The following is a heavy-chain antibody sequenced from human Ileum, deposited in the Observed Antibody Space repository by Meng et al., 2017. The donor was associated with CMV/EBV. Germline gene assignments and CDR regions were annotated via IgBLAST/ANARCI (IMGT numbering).Heavy chain of an antibody. D-gene: IGHD6-19*01. Sequence: GESLKISCAASGFTFSDYYMSWIRQAPGKGLEWVAYITSGSTIYYADSVKGRFTISRDNAKNSLYLQMNRLRAEDTAVYYCARDRSSGWYVRYFDSWGQGALVTVSS. CDR2: ITSGSTI. J-gene: IGHJ4*02. CDR3: ARDRSSGWYVRYFDS. V-gene: IGHV3-11*04. CDR1: GFTFSDYY.